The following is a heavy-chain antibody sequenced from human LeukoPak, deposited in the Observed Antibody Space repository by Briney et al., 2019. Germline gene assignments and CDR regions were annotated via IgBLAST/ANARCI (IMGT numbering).Heavy chain of an antibody. Sequence: SETLSLTCTVSGDSITGYYWSWIRQPPGKGLEWIGDIYYSGNTNYNPSLKSRVTISIDTSKNQFSLNLRSVTTADTAVYYCARDQIVVAGNWFDPWGQGTLVIVSS. CDR2: IYYSGNT. J-gene: IGHJ5*02. D-gene: IGHD1-26*01. CDR3: ARDQIVVAGNWFDP. CDR1: GDSITGYY. V-gene: IGHV4-59*01.